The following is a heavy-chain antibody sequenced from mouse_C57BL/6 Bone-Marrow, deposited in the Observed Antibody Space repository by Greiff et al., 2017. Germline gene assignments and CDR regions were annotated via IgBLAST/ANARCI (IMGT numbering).Heavy chain of an antibody. CDR1: GYTFTDYY. CDR3: ARGIYYGAY. D-gene: IGHD2-1*01. CDR2: IYPGSGNT. Sequence: QVQLQQSGAELVRPGASVKLSCKASGYTFTDYYIHWVKQRPGQGLEWISRIYPGSGNTYYNEKFKGKATLTAEKSSSTAYMQLSSLTSEDSAVFFCARGIYYGAYWGQGTLVTVAA. V-gene: IGHV1-76*01. J-gene: IGHJ3*01.